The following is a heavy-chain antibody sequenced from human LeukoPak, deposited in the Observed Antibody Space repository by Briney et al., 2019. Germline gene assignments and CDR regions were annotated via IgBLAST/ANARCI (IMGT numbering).Heavy chain of an antibody. CDR1: GGSISSSNW. Sequence: SETLSLTCAVSGGSISSSNWWSWVRQPPGKGLEWIGEIYHSGSTNYKPSLKSRVTISVDKSKNQFSLKLSSVTAADTAVYYCASWSRSLVRGVIHFDYWGQGTLVTVSS. CDR3: ASWSRSLVRGVIHFDY. J-gene: IGHJ4*02. V-gene: IGHV4-4*02. D-gene: IGHD3-10*01. CDR2: IYHSGST.